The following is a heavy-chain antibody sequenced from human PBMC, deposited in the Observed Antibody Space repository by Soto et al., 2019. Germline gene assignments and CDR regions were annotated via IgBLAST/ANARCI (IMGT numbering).Heavy chain of an antibody. J-gene: IGHJ4*02. V-gene: IGHV4-34*01. CDR2: INHSGST. CDR3: ARGASGYYDSTGYYSPYCFDY. CDR1: GGSFSGYY. D-gene: IGHD3-22*01. Sequence: SETLSLTCAVYGGSFSGYYWSWIRQPPGKGLEWIGEINHSGSTNYNPSLKSRVTISVDTSKNQFSLKLSSVTAADTAVYYCARGASGYYDSTGYYSPYCFDYWGQGTLVTVS.